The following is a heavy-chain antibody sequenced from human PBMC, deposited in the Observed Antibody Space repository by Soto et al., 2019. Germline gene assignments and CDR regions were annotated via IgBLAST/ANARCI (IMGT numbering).Heavy chain of an antibody. D-gene: IGHD3-22*01. CDR2: IIPIFGTA. CDR1: GGTFSSYA. V-gene: IGHV1-69*13. Sequence: SVKVSCKASGGTFSSYAISWVRQAPGQGLEWKGGIIPIFGTANYAQKFQGRVTITADESTSTAYMELSSLRSEDTAVYYCAREGVLDYDSSGYYHPGAFDIWGQGTMVTVSS. J-gene: IGHJ3*02. CDR3: AREGVLDYDSSGYYHPGAFDI.